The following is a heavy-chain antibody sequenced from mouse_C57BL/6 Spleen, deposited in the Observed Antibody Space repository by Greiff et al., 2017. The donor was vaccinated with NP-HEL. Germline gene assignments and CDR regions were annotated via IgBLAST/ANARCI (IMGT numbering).Heavy chain of an antibody. CDR3: ARWGRLLRYFDV. CDR2: IYPGDGDT. CDR1: GYAFSSYW. D-gene: IGHD2-3*01. J-gene: IGHJ1*03. Sequence: QVQLQQSGAELVKPGASVKISCKASGYAFSSYWMNWVKQRPGKGLEWIGQIYPGDGDTNYNGKFKGKATLTADKSSSTAYMQLSSLTSEDSAVYFCARWGRLLRYFDVWGTGTTVTVSS. V-gene: IGHV1-80*01.